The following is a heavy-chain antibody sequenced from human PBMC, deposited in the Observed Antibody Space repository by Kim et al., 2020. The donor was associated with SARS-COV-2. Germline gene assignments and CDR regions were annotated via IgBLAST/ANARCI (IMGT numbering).Heavy chain of an antibody. J-gene: IGHJ4*02. CDR3: ARGPYSSSWSGSDY. Sequence: GGSLRLSCAASGFTFSNYWMSWVRQAPGKGLEWVANIKQDGSEKYYVDSVKGRFTISRDNAKKSLYLQMNSLRAEDTAVYYCARGPYSSSWSGSDYWGQGTLVTVSS. D-gene: IGHD6-13*01. CDR2: IKQDGSEK. V-gene: IGHV3-7*03. CDR1: GFTFSNYW.